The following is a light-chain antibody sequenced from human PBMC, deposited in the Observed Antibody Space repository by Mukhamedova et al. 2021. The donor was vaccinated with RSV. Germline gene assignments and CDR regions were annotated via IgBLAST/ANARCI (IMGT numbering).Light chain of an antibody. V-gene: IGKV1D-13*01. CDR2: DAS. J-gene: IGKJ4*01. CDR3: QQFNNYPLT. Sequence: WYQRRVHGKPPKLLIYDASSLESGVPSRISGSGSGTDFTLTISSLLPEDFSTYYCQQFNNYPLTFGGGTTVEIK.